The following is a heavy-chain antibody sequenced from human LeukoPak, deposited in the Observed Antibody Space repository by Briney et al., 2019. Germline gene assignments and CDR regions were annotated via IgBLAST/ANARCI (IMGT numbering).Heavy chain of an antibody. D-gene: IGHD1-7*01. J-gene: IGHJ4*02. CDR1: GFTFDDYG. Sequence: GGSLRLSCAASGFTFDDYGMSWVRQAPGKGLEWVSGINWNGGSTGYADPVKGRFTISRDNAKNSLYLQMNSLRAEDTALYHCARGAGGITGTTWYDYWGQGTLVTVSS. CDR3: ARGAGGITGTTWYDY. CDR2: INWNGGST. V-gene: IGHV3-20*01.